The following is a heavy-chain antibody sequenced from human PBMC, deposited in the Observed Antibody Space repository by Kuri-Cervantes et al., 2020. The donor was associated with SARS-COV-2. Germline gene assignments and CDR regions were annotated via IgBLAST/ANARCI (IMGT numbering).Heavy chain of an antibody. CDR2: IKQDGSEK. CDR1: GFTFSSYW. J-gene: IGHJ6*03. Sequence: GGSLRLSCVVSGFTFSSYWMSWVRQAPGKGLEWVANIKQDGSEKYCVDSVKGRFDIYRDNAKNSLYLQMNSLRAEDTAVYYCARDPAAGLYYYYMDVWGKGTTVTVSS. D-gene: IGHD6-13*01. V-gene: IGHV3-7*01. CDR3: ARDPAAGLYYYYMDV.